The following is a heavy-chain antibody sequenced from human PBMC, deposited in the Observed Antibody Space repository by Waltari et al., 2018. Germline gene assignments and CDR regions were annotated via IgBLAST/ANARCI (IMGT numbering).Heavy chain of an antibody. D-gene: IGHD6-25*01. CDR3: ARVGLYSSDFDY. Sequence: QVQLQESGPGLVKPSQTLSLTCTVSGGSISSGGHYWSWIRQHPGKGLGWLGYIYYSGSTRYNPSLKSRVTISVDTSKNQFSLKLSSVTAADTAVYFCARVGLYSSDFDYWGQGTLVTVSS. J-gene: IGHJ4*02. CDR1: GGSISSGGHY. CDR2: IYYSGST. V-gene: IGHV4-31*03.